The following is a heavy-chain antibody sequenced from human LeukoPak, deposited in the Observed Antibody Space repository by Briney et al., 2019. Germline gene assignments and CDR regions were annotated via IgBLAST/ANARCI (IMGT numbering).Heavy chain of an antibody. CDR1: GGSISNYY. CDR2: IYYSGST. V-gene: IGHV4-59*01. J-gene: IGHJ5*02. CDR3: ARGACINGSCYGWFDP. Sequence: SETLSLTCTVSGGSISNYYWSWIRQPPGKGLEWIGFIYYSGSTNYNPSLKSRVTISVDTSKNQFSLKLTSVTAADTAVYYCARGACINGSCYGWFDPWGQGTLVTVSS. D-gene: IGHD2-15*01.